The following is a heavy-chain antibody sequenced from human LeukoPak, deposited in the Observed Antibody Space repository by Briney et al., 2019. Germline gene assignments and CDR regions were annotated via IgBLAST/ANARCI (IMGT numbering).Heavy chain of an antibody. D-gene: IGHD3-16*01. CDR2: ISSSSSYI. V-gene: IGHV3-21*01. Sequence: GGSLRLSCAASGFTFSSYSMNWVRQAPGKGLEWVSSISSSSSYIYYADSVKGRLTISRDNAKNSLYLQMNSLRAEDTAVYYCARAWGDWFDPWGQGTLVTVSS. J-gene: IGHJ5*02. CDR1: GFTFSSYS. CDR3: ARAWGDWFDP.